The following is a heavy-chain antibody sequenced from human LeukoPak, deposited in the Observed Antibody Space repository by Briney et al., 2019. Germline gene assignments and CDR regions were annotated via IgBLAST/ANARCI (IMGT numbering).Heavy chain of an antibody. V-gene: IGHV3-74*01. CDR2: IKGDGIST. J-gene: IGHJ4*02. CDR1: GFDFSSNW. CDR3: AKDHYWSIDY. Sequence: PGGPLRLSCAASGFDFSSNWMHWVRHAPGQGLVWVSRIKGDGISTNYADSVKGRFTISRDIAKNTLYLQMNSLRAEDTGVYYCAKDHYWSIDYWGRGTLDTVSS. D-gene: IGHD3-3*01.